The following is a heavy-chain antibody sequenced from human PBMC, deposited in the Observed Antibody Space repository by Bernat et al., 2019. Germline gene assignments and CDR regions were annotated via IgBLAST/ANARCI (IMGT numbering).Heavy chain of an antibody. CDR1: GFTFSSYE. D-gene: IGHD2-2*01. CDR2: TSSSGTTI. J-gene: IGHJ1*01. Sequence: EVQLVESGGGLVQPGGSLRLSCEASGFTFSSYEMNWVRQAPGKGLEWVSYTSSSGTTIYYADYVKGRFFISRDNAKNSLYLQMNSLRTEDTAVYYCAREISTSDSEHFQNWGQGTLVTVSS. V-gene: IGHV3-48*03. CDR3: AREISTSDSEHFQN.